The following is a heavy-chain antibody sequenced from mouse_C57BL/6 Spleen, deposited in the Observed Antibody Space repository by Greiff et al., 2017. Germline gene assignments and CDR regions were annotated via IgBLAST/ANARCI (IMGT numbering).Heavy chain of an antibody. Sequence: QVQLQQSGPELVKPGASVKISCKASGYAFSSSWMNWVKQRPGKGLEWIGRIYPGAGDTNYNGKFKGKATLTADKSSSTAYMQLSSLTSEDSAVYFCARGSTVVAGAMDYWGQGTSVTVSS. CDR1: GYAFSSSW. D-gene: IGHD1-1*01. CDR3: ARGSTVVAGAMDY. J-gene: IGHJ4*01. CDR2: IYPGAGDT. V-gene: IGHV1-82*01.